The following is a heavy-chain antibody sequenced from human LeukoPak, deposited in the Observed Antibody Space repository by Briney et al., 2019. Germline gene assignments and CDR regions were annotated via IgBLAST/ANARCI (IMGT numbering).Heavy chain of an antibody. J-gene: IGHJ4*02. CDR2: LTGDGNT. CDR1: GFAFTSYA. D-gene: IGHD1-20*01. Sequence: GGSLRLSCAASGFAFTSYAMSWVRQAPGKGLEWVSVLTGDGNTYYADSVKGRFTNSRDDSKNTLFLQMNSLRAEDTAVYFCAKVKWKLIGYFDYWGQGTLVTVSS. V-gene: IGHV3-23*01. CDR3: AKVKWKLIGYFDY.